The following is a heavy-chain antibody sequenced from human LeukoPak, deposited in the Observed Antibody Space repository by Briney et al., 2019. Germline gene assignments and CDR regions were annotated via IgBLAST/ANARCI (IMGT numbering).Heavy chain of an antibody. CDR1: GDSFSSNSAA. V-gene: IGHV6-1*01. J-gene: IGHJ4*02. D-gene: IGHD5-12*01. Sequence: SQTLSLTCAISGDSFSSNSAAWNWIRQSPSRGLEWLGRTYYRSKWYNDYAVSVKSRITINPDASKNQFSLQLNSVTPEDTAVYYCARDQGYSGYDRFDYWGQGTLVTVSS. CDR3: ARDQGYSGYDRFDY. CDR2: TYYRSKWYN.